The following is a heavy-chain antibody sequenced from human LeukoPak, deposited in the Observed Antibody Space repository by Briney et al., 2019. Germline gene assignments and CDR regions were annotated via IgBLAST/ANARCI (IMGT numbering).Heavy chain of an antibody. CDR3: VRVGHNWFDP. V-gene: IGHV4-4*02. CDR2: IYHSGRT. J-gene: IGHJ5*02. D-gene: IGHD1-26*01. CDR1: GGSISSPNW. Sequence: SGTLSLTCAVSGGSISSPNWWTWVRQPPGKGLEWIGEIYHSGRTNSNPSLESRVIMSVDKSKNQFSLKLTSVTAADTAVYYCVRVGHNWFDPWGQGTLVTVSS.